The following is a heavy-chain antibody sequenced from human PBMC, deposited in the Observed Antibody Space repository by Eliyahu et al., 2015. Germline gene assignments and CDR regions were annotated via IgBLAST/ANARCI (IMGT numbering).Heavy chain of an antibody. J-gene: IGHJ6*02. CDR2: IDHTGAT. V-gene: IGHV4-34*02. D-gene: IGHD2-15*01. CDR3: ARDTFKNCSTDSCTSSGMDV. Sequence: QVHLQQWGAGLLKPSETLSLTCGVFGXSXXGYYXAWIRQAPGKGLEYLGEIDHTGATYYSPSLKSRVTISVDPSRSQFSLRVSSVTPADTAVYFCARDTFKNCSTDSCTSSGMDVWGQGTTVIVSS. CDR1: GXSXXGYY.